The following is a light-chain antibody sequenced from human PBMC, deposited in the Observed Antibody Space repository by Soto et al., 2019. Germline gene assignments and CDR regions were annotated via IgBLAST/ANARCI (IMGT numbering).Light chain of an antibody. CDR3: HKYESYHNT. V-gene: IGKV1D-16*02. CDR1: QIISGR. Sequence: DIQVTQSPSSLSASVGDRVTITCRARQIISGRLDWYQQKPEQAHNSLIFAASSLQSGVTSRFSGSGSGTEFTLTSRELQAEDFSTYYWHKYESYHNTFGGGTKVEIK. CDR2: AAS. J-gene: IGKJ4*01.